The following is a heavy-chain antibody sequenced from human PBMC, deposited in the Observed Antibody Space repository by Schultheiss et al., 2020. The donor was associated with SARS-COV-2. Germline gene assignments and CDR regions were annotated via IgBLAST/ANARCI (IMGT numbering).Heavy chain of an antibody. D-gene: IGHD1-26*01. CDR3: ARESEHAFDI. V-gene: IGHV4-59*01. Sequence: SETLSLTCTVSGGSISSYYWSWIRQPAGKGLEWIGYIYYSGSTNYNPSLKSRVTISVDTSKNQFSLKLSSVTAADTAVYYCARESEHAFDIWGQGTMVTVSS. CDR2: IYYSGST. J-gene: IGHJ3*02. CDR1: GGSISSYY.